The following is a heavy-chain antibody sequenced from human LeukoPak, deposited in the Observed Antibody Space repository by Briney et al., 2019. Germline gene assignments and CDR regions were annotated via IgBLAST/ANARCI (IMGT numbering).Heavy chain of an antibody. Sequence: GGSLRLSCVASGFTFSSYSVNWVRQAPGKGLEWVSSISSSSSYIYYADSVKGRFTISRDNAKNSLYLQMNSLRAEDTAVYYCARHYPNRGGLDYWGQGTLVTVSS. CDR1: GFTFSSYS. CDR2: ISSSSSYI. J-gene: IGHJ4*02. V-gene: IGHV3-21*01. D-gene: IGHD3-16*01. CDR3: ARHYPNRGGLDY.